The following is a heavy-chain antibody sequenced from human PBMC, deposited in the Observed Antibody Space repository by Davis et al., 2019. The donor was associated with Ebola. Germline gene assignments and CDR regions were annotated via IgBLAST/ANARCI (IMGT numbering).Heavy chain of an antibody. V-gene: IGHV3-73*01. CDR1: GFTFSGSA. CDR2: IRSKANSYAT. D-gene: IGHD6-13*01. J-gene: IGHJ6*02. Sequence: GESLKISCAASGFTFSGSAMHWVRQASGKGLEWVGRIRSKANSYATAYAASVKGRFTISRDDSKNTAYLQMNSLKTEDTAVYYCTTRIAEAGQGNYYYYGMDVWGQGTTVTVSS. CDR3: TTRIAEAGQGNYYYYGMDV.